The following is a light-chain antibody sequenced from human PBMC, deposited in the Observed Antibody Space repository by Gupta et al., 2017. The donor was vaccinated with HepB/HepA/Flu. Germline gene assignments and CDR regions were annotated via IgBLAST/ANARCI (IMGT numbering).Light chain of an antibody. Sequence: DIQMTQSPSSLSASVGDRVTITCRASQSISSYLNWYQEKPGKAPKFLIYAASSLQSGVPSRFSGSGSGTDFTLTISSRQPEDFATYYCQQFYSTPRYTFGQGTKLEIK. CDR2: AAS. V-gene: IGKV1-39*01. J-gene: IGKJ2*01. CDR1: QSISSY. CDR3: QQFYSTPRYT.